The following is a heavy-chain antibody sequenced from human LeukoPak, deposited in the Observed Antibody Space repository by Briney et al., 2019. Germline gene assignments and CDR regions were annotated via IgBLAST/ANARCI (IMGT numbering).Heavy chain of an antibody. CDR1: GASISSGSHY. D-gene: IGHD6-13*01. Sequence: SETLSLTCTVSGASISSGSHYYNWIRQHPGKGLEWIGYIHYTGGTSYNPSLKSRVTMSMETSMNQLSLKLSSLTAADTAVYYCARVVDIAAAGTVADPYGENWFDPWGQGTLVTVSS. V-gene: IGHV4-31*03. CDR3: ARVVDIAAAGTVADPYGENWFDP. CDR2: IHYTGGT. J-gene: IGHJ5*02.